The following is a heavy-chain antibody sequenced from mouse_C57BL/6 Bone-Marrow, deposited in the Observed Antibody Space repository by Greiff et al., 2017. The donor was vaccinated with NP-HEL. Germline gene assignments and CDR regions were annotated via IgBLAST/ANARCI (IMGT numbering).Heavy chain of an antibody. J-gene: IGHJ4*01. Sequence: QVQLQQPGAELVKPGASVKLSCKASGYTFTSYWMHWVKQRPGQGLEWIGMIHPNSGSTNYNEKFKSKATLTVAKSSSTAYMQLSSLTSEDSAVYYCARELDYYYYAMDDWGQGTSVTVSS. CDR3: ARELDYYYYAMDD. CDR2: IHPNSGST. CDR1: GYTFTSYW. D-gene: IGHD2-13*01. V-gene: IGHV1-64*01.